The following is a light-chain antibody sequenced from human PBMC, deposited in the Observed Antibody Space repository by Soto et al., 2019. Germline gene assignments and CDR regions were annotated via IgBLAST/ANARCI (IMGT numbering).Light chain of an antibody. J-gene: IGKJ1*01. CDR3: QQYNSWT. CDR1: QSVSTW. CDR2: KAS. Sequence: DIQMTQSPSTLSASVGERVTITCRASQSVSTWLAWYQQKTGKAPKLLLYKASSLESGVPSRFSGSGSGTEFTLTISSLQPDDFATYYCQQYNSWTFGQGTKVDIK. V-gene: IGKV1-5*03.